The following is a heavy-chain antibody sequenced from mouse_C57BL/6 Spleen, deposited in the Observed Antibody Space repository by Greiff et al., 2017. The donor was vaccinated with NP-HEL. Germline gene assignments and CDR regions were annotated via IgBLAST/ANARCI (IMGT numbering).Heavy chain of an antibody. V-gene: IGHV1-62-2*01. CDR1: GYTFTEYT. D-gene: IGHD1-1*01. CDR2: FYPGSGSI. CDR3: AIHEEYYYGSSYSYYFDY. J-gene: IGHJ2*01. Sequence: VQLQQSGAELVKPGASVKLSCKASGYTFTEYTIHWVKQRSGQGLEWIGWFYPGSGSIKYNEKFKDKATLTADKSSSTVYMELSRLTSEDSAFYFCAIHEEYYYGSSYSYYFDYWGQGTTLTVSS.